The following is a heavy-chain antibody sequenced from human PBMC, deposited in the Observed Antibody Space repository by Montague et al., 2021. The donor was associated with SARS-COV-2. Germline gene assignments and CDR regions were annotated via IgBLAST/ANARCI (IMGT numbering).Heavy chain of an antibody. CDR1: GFSLKTSGEG. V-gene: IGHV2-5*01. J-gene: IGHJ2*01. CDR2: IYWSDDK. Sequence: PALVKPTQTLTLTCTFSGFSLKTSGEGVGWIRQSPGKAPEWLALIYWSDDKNYSPSLKSRLTISKDTSKNQVVLSMTNMGPVDTATYYCAHPRAYCSDTTCYRSCNFDLWGRGTLVTVSS. CDR3: AHPRAYCSDTTCYRSCNFDL. D-gene: IGHD2-2*01.